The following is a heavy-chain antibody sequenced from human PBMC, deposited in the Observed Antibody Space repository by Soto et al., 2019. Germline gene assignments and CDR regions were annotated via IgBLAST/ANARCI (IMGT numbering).Heavy chain of an antibody. V-gene: IGHV1-69*05. D-gene: IGHD2-8*01. CDR3: ARDIGVFNRGYGMDV. CDR2: ITPIFGTA. J-gene: IGHJ6*02. Sequence: SVKVSCKASGYAFTRYGSGWVRQAPGQALEWMGGITPIFGTANYAQKFQGRVTITTDKSTSTAYMELSSLRSEDTAVYYCARDIGVFNRGYGMDVWGQGTTVTVSS. CDR1: GYAFTRYG.